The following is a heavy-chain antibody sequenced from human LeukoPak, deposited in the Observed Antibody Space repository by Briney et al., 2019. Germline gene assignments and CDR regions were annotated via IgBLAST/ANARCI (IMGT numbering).Heavy chain of an antibody. V-gene: IGHV3-15*01. Sequence: GGSLRLSCAASGFTFTNAWMSWVRQAPGKGLEWVGRFKTKTDGGTTDYAAPVKGRLTISRDASKNTLYLQMDSLKTGDTAMYYCTTDNWRGLDAFDIWGQGTMVTVSS. CDR1: GFTFTNAW. CDR3: TTDNWRGLDAFDI. D-gene: IGHD3-3*01. J-gene: IGHJ3*02. CDR2: FKTKTDGGTT.